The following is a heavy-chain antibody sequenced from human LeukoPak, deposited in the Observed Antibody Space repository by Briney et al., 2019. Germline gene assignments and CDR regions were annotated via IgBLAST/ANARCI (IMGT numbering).Heavy chain of an antibody. J-gene: IGHJ4*02. Sequence: GRSLRLSCAASGFTFSSYGMHWVRQAPGKGLEWVSSITSGGVNTYYADSVKGRFTISRDNSKNTLYLQMNSLRAEDTAVYYCAREWGYYGSGSNYYFDYWGQGTLVTVSS. V-gene: IGHV3-NL1*01. CDR3: AREWGYYGSGSNYYFDY. CDR2: ITSGGVNT. D-gene: IGHD3-10*01. CDR1: GFTFSSYG.